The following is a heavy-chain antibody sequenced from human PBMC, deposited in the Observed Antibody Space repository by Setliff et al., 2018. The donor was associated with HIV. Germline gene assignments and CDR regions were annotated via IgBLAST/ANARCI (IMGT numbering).Heavy chain of an antibody. D-gene: IGHD6-19*01. CDR2: IFHTGNT. Sequence: PSETLSLTCTVSGGSISSFSYYWGWIRQPPGKGPEWIGSIFHTGNTYYNPSLKSRVTISVETSKNQVSLKLTSVTAADTAVYYCASHIAVAPLGYFDYWGHGTPVTVSS. J-gene: IGHJ4*01. CDR3: ASHIAVAPLGYFDY. V-gene: IGHV4-39*07. CDR1: GGSISSFSYY.